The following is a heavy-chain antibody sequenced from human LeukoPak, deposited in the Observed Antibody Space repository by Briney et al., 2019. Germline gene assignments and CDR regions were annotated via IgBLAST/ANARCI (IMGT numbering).Heavy chain of an antibody. CDR2: IIPILGIA. J-gene: IGHJ4*02. CDR3: ASMDSGYDY. Sequence: ASVKVSCKASGGTFSSYAISWVRQAPGQGLEWMGRIIPILGIADYAQKFQGRVTITADKSTSTAYMELSSLRSEDTAVYYCASMDSGYDYWGQGTLVTVSS. D-gene: IGHD5-12*01. CDR1: GGTFSSYA. V-gene: IGHV1-69*04.